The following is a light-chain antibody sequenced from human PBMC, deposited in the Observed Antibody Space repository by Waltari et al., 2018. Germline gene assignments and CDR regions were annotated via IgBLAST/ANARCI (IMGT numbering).Light chain of an antibody. CDR3: QQYDNYLFVT. V-gene: IGKV1-33*01. Sequence: IQMTQSPSSLSASVGVRVTITCQASQDIVNFLNWYQQKPGDVHKLLIYGASTLTTGVPSRFSGSGSGTDFTFTITNLQPEDVATYYCQQYDNYLFVTFGGGTKLEIK. CDR2: GAS. CDR1: QDIVNF. J-gene: IGKJ4*01.